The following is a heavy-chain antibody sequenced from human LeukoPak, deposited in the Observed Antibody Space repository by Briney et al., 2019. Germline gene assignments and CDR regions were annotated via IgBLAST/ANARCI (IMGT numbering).Heavy chain of an antibody. Sequence: GGSLRLSCAASGFTFSSYWMHWVRQAPGKGLVWVSRINTDGSSTSYADSVKGRFTISRDNAKNTLYLQMNSLRAEDTAVYYCATNRDYYDSSGYSFWGQGTLVTVSS. CDR1: GFTFSSYW. D-gene: IGHD3-22*01. V-gene: IGHV3-74*01. CDR3: ATNRDYYDSSGYSF. CDR2: INTDGSST. J-gene: IGHJ4*02.